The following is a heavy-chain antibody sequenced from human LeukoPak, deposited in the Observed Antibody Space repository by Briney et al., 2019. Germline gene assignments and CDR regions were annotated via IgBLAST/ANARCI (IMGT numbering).Heavy chain of an antibody. J-gene: IGHJ4*02. D-gene: IGHD3-22*01. CDR1: GGSISSSNW. CDR3: ARGIGSSGYYYFDY. CDR2: IYHSGST. V-gene: IGHV4-4*02. Sequence: SGTLSLTCAVSGGSISSSNWWSWVRPPPGKGLEWIGEIYHSGSTNYNPSLKSRVTISVDKSKNQFSLKLSSVTAADTAVYYCARGIGSSGYYYFDYWGQGTLVTVSS.